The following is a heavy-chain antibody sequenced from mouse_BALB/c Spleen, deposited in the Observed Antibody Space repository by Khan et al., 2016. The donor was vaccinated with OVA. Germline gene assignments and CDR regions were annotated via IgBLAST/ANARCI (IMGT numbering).Heavy chain of an antibody. CDR2: IDPENGNT. CDR3: ARADDYYLFPC. CDR1: GFNIKDYY. D-gene: IGHD2-3*01. J-gene: IGHJ3*01. V-gene: IGHV14-1*02. Sequence: VQLQVTGAELVRPGALVKLSCKASGFNIKDYYMNWVKQRPEQGLEWIGWIDPENGNTIYDPKFQGKASITADTSSNTAYLQLSSLTSEDTAVYYCARADDYYLFPCWGQGTLVTVSA.